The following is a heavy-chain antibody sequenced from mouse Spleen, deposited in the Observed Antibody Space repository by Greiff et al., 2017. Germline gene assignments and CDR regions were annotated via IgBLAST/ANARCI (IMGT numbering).Heavy chain of an antibody. CDR1: GYTFTDYY. CDR2: IYPGSGNT. D-gene: IGHD2-10*01. V-gene: IGHV1-76*01. J-gene: IGHJ3*01. CDR3: ARGGPTMRAWFAY. Sequence: QVQLKESGAELVRPGASVKLSCKASGYTFTDYYINWVKQRPGQGLEWIARIYPGSGNTYYNEKFKGKATLTAEKSSSTAYMQLSSLTSEDSAVYFCARGGPTMRAWFAYWGQGTLVTVSA.